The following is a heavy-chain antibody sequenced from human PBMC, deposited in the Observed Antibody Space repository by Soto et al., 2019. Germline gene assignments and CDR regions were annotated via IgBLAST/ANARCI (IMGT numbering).Heavy chain of an antibody. J-gene: IGHJ5*02. CDR3: ARDAASIAEDGRGWFEP. D-gene: IGHD6-13*01. Sequence: QVELVQSGAEVKKPGSSVKVGCKASGGTYSSYAISWARQAPGQGLEWMGGIIPIFGTANYAQKFQGRVTITADYSIRTGCMELSSLISEDTDVYYCARDAASIAEDGRGWFEPWVQGSLVTVSS. CDR2: IIPIFGTA. CDR1: GGTYSSYA. V-gene: IGHV1-69*01.